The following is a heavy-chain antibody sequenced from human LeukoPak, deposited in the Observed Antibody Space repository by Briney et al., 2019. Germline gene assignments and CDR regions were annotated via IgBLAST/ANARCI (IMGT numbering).Heavy chain of an antibody. Sequence: ASVKVACKASGYTFTGYYIHWVRQAPGQGLEWMAWINPNSGDTNYLQKFQGRVTMTRDTSISTAYMELSGLRSDDTAVYFCGRAALGMAADYWGQGTLVTVSP. V-gene: IGHV1-2*02. CDR2: INPNSGDT. D-gene: IGHD5-24*01. CDR1: GYTFTGYY. CDR3: GRAALGMAADY. J-gene: IGHJ4*02.